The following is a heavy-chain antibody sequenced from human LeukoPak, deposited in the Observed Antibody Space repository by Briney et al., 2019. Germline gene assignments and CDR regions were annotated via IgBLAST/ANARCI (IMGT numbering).Heavy chain of an antibody. D-gene: IGHD3-22*01. CDR2: INHSGST. Sequence: SETLSLTCAVYGGSFSGYYWSWIRQPPGKGLEWIGEINHSGSTNNNPSLKSRVTISVDTSKNQFSLKLISVTAADTAVYYCAKRTTMIVAKKGGYAFDIWGQGTMVTVSS. J-gene: IGHJ3*02. CDR1: GGSFSGYY. CDR3: AKRTTMIVAKKGGYAFDI. V-gene: IGHV4-34*01.